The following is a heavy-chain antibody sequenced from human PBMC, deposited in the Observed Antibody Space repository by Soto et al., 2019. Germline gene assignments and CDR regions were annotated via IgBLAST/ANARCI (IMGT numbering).Heavy chain of an antibody. D-gene: IGHD3-22*01. J-gene: IGHJ4*02. CDR1: GGSFRNYY. CDR2: TNLSGST. V-gene: IGHV4-34*01. Sequence: PSETLSLTCVVYGGSFRNYYWSWIRQPPGKGLEWIGETNLSGSTYYNPSLKSRVTISVDTSKNQFSLKLSSVTAADTAVYYCVGYYDSSGYIRADYWGQGTLVTVSS. CDR3: VGYYDSSGYIRADY.